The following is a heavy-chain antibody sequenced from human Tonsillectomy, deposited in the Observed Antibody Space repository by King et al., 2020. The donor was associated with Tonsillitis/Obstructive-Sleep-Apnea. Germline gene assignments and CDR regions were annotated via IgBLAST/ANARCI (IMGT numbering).Heavy chain of an antibody. CDR3: ATSNVNGGYAGVDY. D-gene: IGHD5-12*01. Sequence: DVQLVESGGGLVQPGGSLKRSCAASGFTFSDSSIHWVRQSSGKGLEWGGRMNSRPNNYATAYAASVEGRLTMSRDDSKNTAYLQLNSLKTDDTATYYCATSNVNGGYAGVDYWGQGTLVTVSS. CDR1: GFTFSDSS. V-gene: IGHV3-73*01. CDR2: MNSRPNNYAT. J-gene: IGHJ4*02.